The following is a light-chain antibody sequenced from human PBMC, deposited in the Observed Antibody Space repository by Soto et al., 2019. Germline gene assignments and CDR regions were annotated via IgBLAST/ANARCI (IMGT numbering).Light chain of an antibody. CDR2: QVT. CDR3: ISYTSGGTVV. CDR1: SSDVGGYNY. J-gene: IGLJ2*01. V-gene: IGLV2-14*01. Sequence: QSALTQPRSVSGSPGQSITISCTGTSSDVGGYNYVSWYQQHPGKPPKLVIYQVTNRPSGVSDRFSGSKSGSTASLTISGLQAEDEADYYCISYTSGGTVVFGGGTKLTVL.